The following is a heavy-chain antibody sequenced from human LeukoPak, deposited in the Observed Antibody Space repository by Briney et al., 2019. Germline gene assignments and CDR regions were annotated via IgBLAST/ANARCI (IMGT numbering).Heavy chain of an antibody. CDR3: ATGRDITVAGPGGYFDY. CDR1: RFSLSVYH. D-gene: IGHD6-19*01. CDR2: IGPGDGMI. V-gene: IGHV3-11*01. J-gene: IGHJ4*02. Sequence: RGCPRVSPAPSRFSLSVYHMYAIRPALRKGLEWVSYIGPGDGMIYFADSVKGRFTISRDNAENSLFLQMNSLTAEDTAVYYCATGRDITVAGPGGYFDYWGQGTLVTVSS.